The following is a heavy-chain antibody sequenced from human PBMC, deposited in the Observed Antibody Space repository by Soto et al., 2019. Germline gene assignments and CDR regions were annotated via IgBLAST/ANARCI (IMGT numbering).Heavy chain of an antibody. CDR2: ISYDGNNK. J-gene: IGHJ6*02. V-gene: IGHV3-30*03. CDR1: ELPIRGSC. Sequence: PLRLCCGDSELPIRGSCMHSVRTSPGKGVEWVAVISYDGNNKYYADSVKGRFTISRDNSKNTLYPQMNSLRAEDTAVYYCARGAPYSSSWYGEYYYYGMDGWGQGTTVTFSS. D-gene: IGHD6-13*01. CDR3: ARGAPYSSSWYGEYYYYGMDG.